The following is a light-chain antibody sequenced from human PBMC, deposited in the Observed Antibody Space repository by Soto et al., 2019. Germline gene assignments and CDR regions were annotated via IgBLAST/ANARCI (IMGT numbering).Light chain of an antibody. V-gene: IGKV1-33*01. CDR1: QDISNR. CDR3: QQEVNRVT. CDR2: DAS. Sequence: DIQMTQSPSSLSASVGDRVTITCQARQDISNRLNWYQQKPGKAPKLLINDASNLEAGVPSRFSGSGSGTDFTFTISSLQPEDIATYYGQQEVNRVTVGGGTKLEIK. J-gene: IGKJ4*01.